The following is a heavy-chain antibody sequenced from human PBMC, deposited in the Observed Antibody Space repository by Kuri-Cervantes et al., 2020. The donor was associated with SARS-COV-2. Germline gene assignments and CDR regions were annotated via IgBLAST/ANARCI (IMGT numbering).Heavy chain of an antibody. CDR3: TSVYYDFWSGYYGAFDI. CDR1: GFTFSGSA. V-gene: IGHV3-73*01. D-gene: IGHD3-3*01. Sequence: GGSLRLSCAASGFTFSGSAMHWVRQASGKGLEWVGRIRSKANSYATAYAASVKGRFTTSRDDSKNTAYLQMNSLKTEDTAVYYCTSVYYDFWSGYYGAFDIWGQGTMVTVSS. CDR2: IRSKANSYAT. J-gene: IGHJ3*02.